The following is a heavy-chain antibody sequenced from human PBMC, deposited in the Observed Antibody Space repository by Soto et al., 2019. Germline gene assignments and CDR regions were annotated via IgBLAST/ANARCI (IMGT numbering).Heavy chain of an antibody. D-gene: IGHD3-10*01. CDR1: GGSFSGYY. CDR2: INHSGST. V-gene: IGHV4-34*01. CDR3: ARVLVGSGSYYNTYYFDE. Sequence: PSETLSLTCAVYGGSFSGYYWSWIRQPPGKGLEWIGEINHSGSTNYNPSLKSRVTISVDTSKNQFSLKLSSVTAADTAVHYCARVLVGSGSYYNTYYFDEWGQGTLVTVSS. J-gene: IGHJ4*02.